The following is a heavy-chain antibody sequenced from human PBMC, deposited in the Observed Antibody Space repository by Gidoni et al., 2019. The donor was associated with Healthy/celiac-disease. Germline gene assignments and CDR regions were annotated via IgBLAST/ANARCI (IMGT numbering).Heavy chain of an antibody. CDR1: GFTFSSYA. J-gene: IGHJ6*02. Sequence: EVQLVESGGGLVQPGGSLSLSCAASGFTFSSYAMSWVTQAPGKGLGWVSAISGSGGSTYYADSVKGRFTISRDNSKNTLYLQMNSLRAEDTAVYYCAKDARGYSYGPKFHYYYYGMDVWGQGTTVTVSS. CDR3: AKDARGYSYGPKFHYYYYGMDV. D-gene: IGHD5-18*01. V-gene: IGHV3-23*04. CDR2: ISGSGGST.